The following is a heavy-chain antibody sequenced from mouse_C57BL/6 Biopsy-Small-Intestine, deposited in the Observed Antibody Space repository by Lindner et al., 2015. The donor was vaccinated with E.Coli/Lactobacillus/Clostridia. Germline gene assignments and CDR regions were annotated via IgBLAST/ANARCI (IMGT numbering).Heavy chain of an antibody. J-gene: IGHJ2*01. CDR3: ARRFYYYVSSYFHYFDY. D-gene: IGHD1-1*01. CDR1: GYTFTGYW. CDR2: ILPGSGST. V-gene: IGHV1-9*01. Sequence: VQLQESGAELMKPGASVKLSCKATGYTFTGYWIEWVKQRPGHGLEWIGEILPGSGSTNYNEKFKGKATFTADTSSNTAYMQLSSLTTEDSAIYYCARRFYYYVSSYFHYFDYWGRGTTLTVSS.